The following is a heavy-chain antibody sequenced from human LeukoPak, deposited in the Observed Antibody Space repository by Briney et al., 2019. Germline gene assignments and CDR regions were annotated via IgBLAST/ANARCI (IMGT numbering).Heavy chain of an antibody. V-gene: IGHV3-7*01. CDR1: GFTFSSYW. CDR3: ARDIEAAGLFLDY. D-gene: IGHD6-13*01. Sequence: GGSLRLSCAASGFTFSSYWMTWVRQAPGKGLEWVANIKYDGSEKDYMDSVKGRFTISRDNARNSLYLQMNSLRAEDTAVYYCARDIEAAGLFLDYWGQGTLVTVSS. CDR2: IKYDGSEK. J-gene: IGHJ4*02.